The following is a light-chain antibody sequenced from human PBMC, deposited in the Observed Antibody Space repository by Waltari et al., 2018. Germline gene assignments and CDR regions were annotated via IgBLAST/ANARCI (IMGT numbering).Light chain of an antibody. CDR3: QQYYSTLYT. CDR2: WAS. V-gene: IGKV4-1*01. Sequence: DIVMNQSPDSLAVSLGTRATINCKSSESVFYSSNNKNYLAWYQQKPGQRPKLLIYWASTRESGVPDRFSGSGSGTDFTLTISSLQAEDVAVYYCQQYYSTLYTFGQGTKLEIK. J-gene: IGKJ2*01. CDR1: ESVFYSSNNKNY.